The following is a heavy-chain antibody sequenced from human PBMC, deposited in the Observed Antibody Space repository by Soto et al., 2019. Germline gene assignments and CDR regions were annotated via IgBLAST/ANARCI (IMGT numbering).Heavy chain of an antibody. CDR3: ARPWGQLSTYYYGMDT. Sequence: QVQLVESGGGMVQPGRSLTLSCAASGFTFRNYAMHWVRQAPGKGLEWVATISYDGDNKYYTDSVKGPFTISRDNSKNTLYLQMNSLGPEDTAVYYCARPWGQLSTYYYGMDTWGQGTTVTVSS. CDR1: GFTFRNYA. D-gene: IGHD3-16*01. CDR2: ISYDGDNK. V-gene: IGHV3-30-3*01. J-gene: IGHJ6*02.